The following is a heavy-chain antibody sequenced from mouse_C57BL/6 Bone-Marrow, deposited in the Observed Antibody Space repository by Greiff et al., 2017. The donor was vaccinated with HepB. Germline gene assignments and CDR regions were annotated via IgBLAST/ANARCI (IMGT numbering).Heavy chain of an antibody. J-gene: IGHJ2*01. CDR2: IDPETGGT. CDR3: TREGDRDFFDY. Sequence: VQLQQSGAELVRPGASVTLSCKASGYTFTDYEMHWVKQTPVHGLEWIGAIDPETGGTAYNQKFKGKAILTADKSSSTAYMELRSLTSEDSAVYYCTREGDRDFFDYWGQGTTLTVSS. D-gene: IGHD2-14*01. CDR1: GYTFTDYE. V-gene: IGHV1-15*01.